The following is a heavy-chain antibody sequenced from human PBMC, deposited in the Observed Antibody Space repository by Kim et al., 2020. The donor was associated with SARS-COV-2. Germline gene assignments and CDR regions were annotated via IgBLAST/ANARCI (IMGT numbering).Heavy chain of an antibody. Sequence: GGSLRLSCAASGFTFSSYAMSWVRQAPGKGLEWVSAISGSGGSTYYADSVKGRFTISRDNSKNTLYLQMNSLRAEDTAVYYCAKDPSLHYYDSSVHFDYWGQGTLVTVSS. V-gene: IGHV3-23*01. CDR1: GFTFSSYA. D-gene: IGHD3-22*01. J-gene: IGHJ4*02. CDR3: AKDPSLHYYDSSVHFDY. CDR2: ISGSGGST.